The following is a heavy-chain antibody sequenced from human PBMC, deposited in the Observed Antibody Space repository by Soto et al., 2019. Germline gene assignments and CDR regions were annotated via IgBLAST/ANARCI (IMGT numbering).Heavy chain of an antibody. Sequence: DVQLVESGGGLVQPGRSLRLSCAASGFTFDDYAMHWVRQAPGKGLEWVSGISWNSGSIGYADSVKGRFTISRDNAKNSLYLQMNSLRAEDTALYYCAKAIRIAVAGAFDYWGQGTLVTVSS. D-gene: IGHD6-19*01. CDR1: GFTFDDYA. V-gene: IGHV3-9*01. CDR2: ISWNSGSI. J-gene: IGHJ4*02. CDR3: AKAIRIAVAGAFDY.